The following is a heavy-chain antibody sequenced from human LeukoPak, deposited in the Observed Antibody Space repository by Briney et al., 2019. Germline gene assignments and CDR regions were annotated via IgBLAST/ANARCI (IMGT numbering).Heavy chain of an antibody. J-gene: IGHJ4*02. D-gene: IGHD1-26*01. CDR3: ARVGLGSGFDY. V-gene: IGHV3-30*02. Sequence: GGSLRLSCAASGFTFSSYGIHWVRQAPGKGLEWVAFIRFDGSYKYYADSVKGRFTISRDNSKNTLYLQMNSLRAEDTAVYYCARVGLGSGFDYWGQGTLVTVSS. CDR2: IRFDGSYK. CDR1: GFTFSSYG.